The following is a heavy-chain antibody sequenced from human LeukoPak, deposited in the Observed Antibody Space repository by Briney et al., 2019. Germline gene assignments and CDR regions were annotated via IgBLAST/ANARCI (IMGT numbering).Heavy chain of an antibody. CDR2: IYHSGST. Sequence: PSETLSLTCTVSGYSISSGYYWGWIRQPPGKGLEWIGSIYHSGSTYYNPSLKSRVTISVDTSKNQFSLKLSSVTAADTAVYYCAKGDYGEPAEYFQHWGQGTLVTVSS. D-gene: IGHD4-17*01. CDR1: GYSISSGYY. V-gene: IGHV4-38-2*02. CDR3: AKGDYGEPAEYFQH. J-gene: IGHJ1*01.